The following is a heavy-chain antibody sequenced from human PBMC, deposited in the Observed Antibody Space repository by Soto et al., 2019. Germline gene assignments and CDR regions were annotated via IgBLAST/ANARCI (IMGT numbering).Heavy chain of an antibody. D-gene: IGHD6-19*01. J-gene: IGHJ4*02. CDR1: GFTFSNYA. CDR3: AKDLGSSAWYPFDC. Sequence: RXSCAASGFTFSNYAINWVRQAPGKGLEWVSVISGSGGRTYYADSVKGRFTISRDNSKNTLHLQMNSLRAEDTAVYYCAKDLGSSAWYPFDCWGQGTLVTVSS. V-gene: IGHV3-23*01. CDR2: ISGSGGRT.